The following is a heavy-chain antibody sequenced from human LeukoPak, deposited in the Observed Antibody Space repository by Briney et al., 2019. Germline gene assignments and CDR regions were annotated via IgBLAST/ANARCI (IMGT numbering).Heavy chain of an antibody. CDR1: GYTFTGYY. CDR2: INPNSGDT. Sequence: ASVNVSCKASGYTFTGYYMHWVRQAPGQGREWMGWINPNSGDTNFAQKFQGWVTMTRDTSISTAYMELRRLKSDDTAVYYCARDLRFGESDSFDIWGQGTMVTVSS. D-gene: IGHD3-10*01. V-gene: IGHV1-2*04. J-gene: IGHJ3*02. CDR3: ARDLRFGESDSFDI.